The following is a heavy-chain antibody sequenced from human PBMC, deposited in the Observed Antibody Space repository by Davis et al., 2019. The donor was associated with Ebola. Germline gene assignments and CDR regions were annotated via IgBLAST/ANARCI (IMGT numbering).Heavy chain of an antibody. Sequence: GESLKISCAASGFTFSSYAMHWVRQAPGKGLEWVAVISYDGSNKYYADSVKGRFTISRDNSKNTLYLQMNSLRAEDTAVYYCAKVNDYVYWYFDLWGRGTLVTVSS. V-gene: IGHV3-30-3*01. CDR1: GFTFSSYA. CDR3: AKVNDYVYWYFDL. J-gene: IGHJ2*01. CDR2: ISYDGSNK. D-gene: IGHD4-17*01.